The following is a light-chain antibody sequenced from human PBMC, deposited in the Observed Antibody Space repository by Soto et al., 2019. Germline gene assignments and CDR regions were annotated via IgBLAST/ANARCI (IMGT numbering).Light chain of an antibody. Sequence: ETVMTQSPVTLSVSPGDTATLSCRASQRVSNHLAWYQQKPGQAPRLLIYAASTRATGIAGRFSGSGSETEFTLIIRSLQSDDYALYYCHQYNNWPWTFGQGTKVEIK. CDR2: AAS. J-gene: IGKJ1*01. V-gene: IGKV3-15*01. CDR1: QRVSNH. CDR3: HQYNNWPWT.